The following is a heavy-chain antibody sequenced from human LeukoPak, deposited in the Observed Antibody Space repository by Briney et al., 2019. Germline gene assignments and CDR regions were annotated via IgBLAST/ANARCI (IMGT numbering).Heavy chain of an antibody. J-gene: IGHJ4*02. CDR1: GFTFSSYA. V-gene: IGHV3-64D*06. Sequence: PGGSLRLSCAASGFTFSSYAMSWVRQAPGKGLEYVSVITSNGGSAYYADSVKGRFTISRDNSRNTLYLQMSSLRADDTAVYYCVGFRATAGLYWGQGTLVTVS. CDR3: VGFRATAGLY. CDR2: ITSNGGSA. D-gene: IGHD6-13*01.